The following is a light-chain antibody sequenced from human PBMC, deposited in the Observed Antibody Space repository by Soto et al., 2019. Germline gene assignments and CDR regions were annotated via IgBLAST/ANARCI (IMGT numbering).Light chain of an antibody. CDR3: QQYDDWPPLT. V-gene: IGKV3-15*01. J-gene: IGKJ4*01. Sequence: EIVMTQSPATLSVSPGERATLSCRASQSVANDLAWYQHKPGQAPRLLTHGASTRATGIPARFSGVGSGTEFTLTISSLQSEDFAVYYCQQYDDWPPLTFGGGTKVDIK. CDR1: QSVAND. CDR2: GAS.